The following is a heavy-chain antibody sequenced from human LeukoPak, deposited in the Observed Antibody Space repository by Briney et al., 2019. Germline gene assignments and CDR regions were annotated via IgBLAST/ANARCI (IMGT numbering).Heavy chain of an antibody. D-gene: IGHD6-13*01. CDR3: ARDGGSSWYVIFNGNWFDP. Sequence: GGSLRLSCAASGFTFSSYSMNWVRQAPGKGLEWVSSISSSSSYIYYADSVKGRFTISRDNAKNSLYLQMNSLRAEDTAVYYCARDGGSSWYVIFNGNWFDPWGQGTLVTVSS. CDR2: ISSSSSYI. CDR1: GFTFSSYS. V-gene: IGHV3-21*01. J-gene: IGHJ5*02.